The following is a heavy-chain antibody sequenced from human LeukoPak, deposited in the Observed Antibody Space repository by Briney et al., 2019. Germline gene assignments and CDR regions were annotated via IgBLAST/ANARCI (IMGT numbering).Heavy chain of an antibody. CDR3: ARSYYDYVWGSYRSWYFDY. CDR2: IYYSGST. CDR1: GGSISSYY. Sequence: PSETLSLTRTVSGGSISSYYWSWIPHPLGEGLAWIGYIYYSGSTNYNPALKSRVTISVDTSKNQFSLKLSSVTAADTAVYYCARSYYDYVWGSYRSWYFDYWGQGTLVTVSS. J-gene: IGHJ4*02. D-gene: IGHD3-16*02. V-gene: IGHV4-59*01.